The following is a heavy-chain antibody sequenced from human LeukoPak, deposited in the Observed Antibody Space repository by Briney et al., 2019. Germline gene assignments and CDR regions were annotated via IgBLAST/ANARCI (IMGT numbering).Heavy chain of an antibody. V-gene: IGHV4-59*01. CDR3: ARGVGGSSWSGSITFDI. CDR1: GGSISSYY. CDR2: IYYSGST. Sequence: PSETLSLTCTVSGGSISSYYWSWIRHPPGKGLEWIGCIYYSGSTNYNPSLTSGVTISVDTSKNHFSLKLSSVTAADTAVYYWARGVGGSSWSGSITFDIWGQGTMVTVSS. D-gene: IGHD6-13*01. J-gene: IGHJ3*02.